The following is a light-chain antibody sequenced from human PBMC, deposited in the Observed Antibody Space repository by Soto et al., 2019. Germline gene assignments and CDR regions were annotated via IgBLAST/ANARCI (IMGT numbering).Light chain of an antibody. CDR1: QGISRA. J-gene: IGKJ5*01. CDR2: DAS. V-gene: IGKV1-13*02. CDR3: QQFHSDLPDT. Sequence: AIQLTQSPSSLSASVGDRVTITCRASQGISRALAWYQQKPGKPPILLIYDASRLQSGVSSMFSGNGSGTEFTLSISSLQPKDFATYNCQQFHSDLPDTVVQGTRLEIK.